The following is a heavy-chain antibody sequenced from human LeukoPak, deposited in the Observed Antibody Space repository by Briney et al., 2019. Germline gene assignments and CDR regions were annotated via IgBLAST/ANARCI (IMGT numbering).Heavy chain of an antibody. J-gene: IGHJ5*02. D-gene: IGHD4-17*01. CDR1: GGSISSSNW. CDR2: INHSGST. CDR3: ARGGDYLFWFDP. V-gene: IGHV4-4*02. Sequence: SGTLSLTCAVSGGSISSSNWWSWIRQPPGKGLEWIGEINHSGSTNYNPSLKSRVTISVDTSKNQFSLKLSSVTAADTAVYYCARGGDYLFWFDPWGQGTLVTVSS.